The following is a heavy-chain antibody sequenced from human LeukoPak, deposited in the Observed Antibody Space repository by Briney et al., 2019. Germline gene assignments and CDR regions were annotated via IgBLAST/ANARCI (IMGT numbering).Heavy chain of an antibody. CDR3: ARDSTGWSVDY. J-gene: IGHJ4*02. CDR1: GYTFTNYH. V-gene: IGHV1-46*01. D-gene: IGHD6-19*01. CDR2: LTPNSGDT. Sequence: ASVKVSCKASGYTFTNYHMHWVRQAPGQALEWMGILTPNSGDTTYAQKFQGRITMTGDTSTSTVYMELSSLRFEDTAVYHCARDSTGWSVDYWGQGTLVAVSS.